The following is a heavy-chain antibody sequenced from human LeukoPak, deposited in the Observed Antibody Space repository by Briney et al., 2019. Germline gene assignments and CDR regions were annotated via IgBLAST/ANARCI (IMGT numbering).Heavy chain of an antibody. CDR3: ARGEEGYYYAYFQH. J-gene: IGHJ1*01. V-gene: IGHV4-59*01. CDR1: GGSISSYY. Sequence: SETLSLTCTVSGGSISSYYWNWIRQPPGKGLEWIGYIYYSGSTNYNPSLKSRVTISVDTSKNQFSLKLSSVTAADTAVYYCARGEEGYYYAYFQHWGQGTLVTVSS. D-gene: IGHD3-10*01. CDR2: IYYSGST.